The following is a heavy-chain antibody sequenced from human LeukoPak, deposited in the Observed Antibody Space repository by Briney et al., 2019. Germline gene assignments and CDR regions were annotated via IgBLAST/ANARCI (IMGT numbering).Heavy chain of an antibody. CDR3: AKLGGQEVHNYYVAV. CDR2: IIDNGYIT. J-gene: IGHJ6*03. Sequence: PGGCLRLSCVASGVAFGSYAMSWVRQAPGKGLEWVSGIIDNGYITYYANSVRGRFTISRDNSKNTLFLQMNSLRAEDTAVYYCAKLGGQEVHNYYVAVWGKGTTVAVSS. CDR1: GVAFGSYA. V-gene: IGHV3-23*01. D-gene: IGHD3-16*01.